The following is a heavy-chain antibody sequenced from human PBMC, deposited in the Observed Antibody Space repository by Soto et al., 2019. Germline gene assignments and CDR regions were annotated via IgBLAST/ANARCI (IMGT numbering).Heavy chain of an antibody. Sequence: PSATLSLTCTVSGGSISSYYWSWIRQPPGKGLEWIGYIYNSGSTNYNPNYNPTLKSRVTISVDTSKNQFSLKLSSVTAADTAVYYCARGSLGNWFDPWGQGTLVTVSS. CDR1: GGSISSYY. J-gene: IGHJ5*02. V-gene: IGHV4-59*01. CDR3: ARGSLGNWFDP. CDR2: IYNSGSTNYNP.